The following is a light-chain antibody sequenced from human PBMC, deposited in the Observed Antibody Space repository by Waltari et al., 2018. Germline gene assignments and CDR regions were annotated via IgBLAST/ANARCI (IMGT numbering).Light chain of an antibody. CDR1: QGINNY. CDR3: QKYNSPPGT. J-gene: IGKJ1*01. CDR2: AAS. Sequence: DIQMTQSPSSLSASVGDRVIITCRASQGINNYLAWYQQKPGKVPKPLIYAASTLQSGVPSRFSGSGSGTDFTLTISSLQPEDVATYFCQKYNSPPGTFGQGTKVEIK. V-gene: IGKV1-27*01.